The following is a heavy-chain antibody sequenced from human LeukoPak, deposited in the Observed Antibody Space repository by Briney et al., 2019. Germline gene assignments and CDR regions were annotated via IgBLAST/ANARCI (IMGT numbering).Heavy chain of an antibody. CDR1: GFTFGTYG. Sequence: GGSLRLSCVSSGFTFGTYGMHWVRQAPGKGLEWVAVIWFDGSNKYYADSVQGRFTISRDNSKDTLHLQMDSLRVEDTAVYFCARAVGPFDYWGPGTLVAVSP. V-gene: IGHV3-33*01. CDR3: ARAVGPFDY. CDR2: IWFDGSNK. J-gene: IGHJ4*02.